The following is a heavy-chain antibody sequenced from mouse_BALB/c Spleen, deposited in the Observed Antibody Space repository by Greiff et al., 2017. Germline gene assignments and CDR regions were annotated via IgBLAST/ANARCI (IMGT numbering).Heavy chain of an antibody. J-gene: IGHJ3*01. Sequence: EVQRVESGGGLVKPGGSLKLSCAASGFTFSSYAMSWVRQTPEKRLEWVASISSGGSTYYPDSVKGRFTISRDNARNILYLQMSSLRSEDTAMYYCARGYDGYYTAWFAYWGQGTLVTVSA. D-gene: IGHD2-3*01. CDR2: ISSGGST. CDR1: GFTFSSYA. CDR3: ARGYDGYYTAWFAY. V-gene: IGHV5-6-5*01.